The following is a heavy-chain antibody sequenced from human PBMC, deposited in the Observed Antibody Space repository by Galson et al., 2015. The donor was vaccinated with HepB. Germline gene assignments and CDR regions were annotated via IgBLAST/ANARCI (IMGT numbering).Heavy chain of an antibody. Sequence: SVKVSCKASGYTFTDYYMHWVRQAPGQGLEWMGWINPISGGTNYAQKFQGWVTMTRDTSTSTVYMELSSLRSEDTAVYYCARDKRFVEWCQEHWGQVTLGTVSS. CDR2: INPISGGT. D-gene: IGHD3-3*01. V-gene: IGHV1-2*04. J-gene: IGHJ1*01. CDR3: ARDKRFVEWCQEH. CDR1: GYTFTDYY.